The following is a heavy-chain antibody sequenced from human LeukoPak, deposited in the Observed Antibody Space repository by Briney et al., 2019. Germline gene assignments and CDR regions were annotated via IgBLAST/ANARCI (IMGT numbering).Heavy chain of an antibody. D-gene: IGHD1-26*01. CDR3: ARHPQGVGATLSWFDP. Sequence: SETLSLTCTVSGGSISSSSYYWGWIRQPPGKGLEWIGSIYYSGSTYYNPSLKSRVTISVDTSKNQFSLKLSSVTAADTAVYYCARHPQGVGATLSWFDPWGQGTLVTVSS. J-gene: IGHJ5*02. V-gene: IGHV4-39*01. CDR2: IYYSGST. CDR1: GGSISSSSYY.